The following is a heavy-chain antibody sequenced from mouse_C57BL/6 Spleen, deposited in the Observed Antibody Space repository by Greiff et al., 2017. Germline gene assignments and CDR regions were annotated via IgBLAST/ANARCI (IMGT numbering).Heavy chain of an antibody. CDR3: ARGGGYEAMDY. CDR1: GFTFSDYG. J-gene: IGHJ4*01. CDR2: ISSGSSTI. V-gene: IGHV5-17*01. Sequence: DVMLVESGGGLVKPGGSLKLSCAASGFTFSDYGMHWVRQAPEKGLEWVAYISSGSSTIYYADTVKGRFTISRDNAKNTLFLQMTSLRSEDTAMYYCARGGGYEAMDYWGQGTSVTVSS.